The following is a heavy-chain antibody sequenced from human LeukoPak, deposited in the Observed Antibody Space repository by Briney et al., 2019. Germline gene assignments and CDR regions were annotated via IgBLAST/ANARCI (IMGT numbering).Heavy chain of an antibody. CDR1: GGSFSDHY. Sequence: NPSETLSLTCAVYGGSFSDHYWSWIRQPPGKGLEWIGEINHSGGTNYSPSLKSRVIMSVDTSKNQFSLKLSSVTAADTAIYYCARGAYNIGGGDYFAHWGQGTLVTVSS. D-gene: IGHD1-26*01. J-gene: IGHJ4*02. V-gene: IGHV4-34*01. CDR2: INHSGGT. CDR3: ARGAYNIGGGDYFAH.